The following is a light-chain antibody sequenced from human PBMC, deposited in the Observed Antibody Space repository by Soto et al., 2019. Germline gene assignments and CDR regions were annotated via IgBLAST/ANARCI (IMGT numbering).Light chain of an antibody. CDR3: SSFTNTITRYA. J-gene: IGLJ1*01. V-gene: IGLV2-14*01. Sequence: QSALTQPASVSGSPGQSITISCTGTSSDVGGYNYVSWLQHHPGKAPKLIIYEVSYRPSGVSNRFSGSKSGDTASLTISGLQAEDEADYYCSSFTNTITRYAFGTGTKVTV. CDR2: EVS. CDR1: SSDVGGYNY.